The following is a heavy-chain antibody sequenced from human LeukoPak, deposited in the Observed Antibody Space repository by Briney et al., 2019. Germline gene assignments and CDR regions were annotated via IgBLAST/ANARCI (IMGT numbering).Heavy chain of an antibody. V-gene: IGHV3-66*04. CDR3: ARHDWFDP. Sequence: GESLKISCKGSGYIFTSYWIGRVRQMPGKGLEWVSTIYSGGSTYYADSVKGRFTISRDNSKNTLYLRMNSLRAEDTAVYYCARHDWFDPWGRGTLVTVSS. CDR2: IYSGGST. J-gene: IGHJ5*02. CDR1: GYIFTSYW.